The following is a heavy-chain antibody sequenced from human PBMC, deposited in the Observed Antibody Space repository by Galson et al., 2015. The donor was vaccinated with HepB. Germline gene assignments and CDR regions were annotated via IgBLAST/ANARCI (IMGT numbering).Heavy chain of an antibody. Sequence: SVKVSCKASGDTFRSYAISWLRQAPGQGLEWMGGIIPIFGIADYPQKFQGRVTITRDTSASTAYLELSSLTSEDTAVYYCARDAQLLAIDAFDSWGQGTMVTVAS. D-gene: IGHD3-10*01. CDR1: GDTFRSYA. V-gene: IGHV1-69*10. J-gene: IGHJ3*01. CDR3: ARDAQLLAIDAFDS. CDR2: IIPIFGIA.